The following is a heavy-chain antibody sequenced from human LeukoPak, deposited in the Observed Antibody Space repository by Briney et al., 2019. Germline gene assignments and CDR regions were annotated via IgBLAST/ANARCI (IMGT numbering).Heavy chain of an antibody. Sequence: NSSETLSLTCSVSGGSISSYYWSWIRQPPGKGLEWIGYIYYSGSTNYNPSLKGRVTISVDTSKNQFSLKLSSVTAADTAVYYCARETNSYGYLYYFDYWGQGTLVTVSS. CDR1: GGSISSYY. CDR2: IYYSGST. CDR3: ARETNSYGYLYYFDY. J-gene: IGHJ4*02. D-gene: IGHD5-18*01. V-gene: IGHV4-59*01.